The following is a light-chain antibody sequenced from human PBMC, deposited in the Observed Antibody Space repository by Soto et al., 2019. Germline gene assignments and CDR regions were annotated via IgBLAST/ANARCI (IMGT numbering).Light chain of an antibody. CDR2: GAS. CDR1: QSVSSH. CDR3: QQYNSWPLT. Sequence: EILMTQSPASLSVSPGERATLSCRACQSVSSHLAWYQHKPGQAPRLLISGASTRATGIPARFSGSGSGTEFTLTISSLQSEDFAVYYCQQYNSWPLTFGGGTKVEIK. J-gene: IGKJ4*01. V-gene: IGKV3-15*01.